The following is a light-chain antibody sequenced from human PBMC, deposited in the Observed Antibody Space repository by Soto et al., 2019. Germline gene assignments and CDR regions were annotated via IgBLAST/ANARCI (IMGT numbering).Light chain of an antibody. V-gene: IGLV2-14*01. CDR2: DVS. J-gene: IGLJ2*01. CDR3: SSYTSSSTYVV. CDR1: SRDVGGYNY. Sequence: QSALTQPASVSGYPGQSITISCTGTSRDVGGYNYVSWYQQHPGKAPKLMIYDVSNRPSGVSNRFSGSKSGNTASLTISWLQAEDEADYYCSSYTSSSTYVVFGGGTKLTVL.